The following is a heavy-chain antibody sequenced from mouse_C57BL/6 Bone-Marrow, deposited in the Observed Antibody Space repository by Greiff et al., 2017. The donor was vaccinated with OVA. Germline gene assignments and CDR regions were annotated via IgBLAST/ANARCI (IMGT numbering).Heavy chain of an antibody. J-gene: IGHJ3*01. CDR2: ISYDGSN. CDR1: GYSITSGYY. V-gene: IGHV3-6*01. CDR3: ARDDNTGFAY. Sequence: EVQLQESGPGLVKPSQSLSLTCSVTGYSITSGYYWNWIRQFPGNKLEWMGYISYDGSNPYNPSLTNRISITRDTSKNQFFLKLNSVTTEDTATYYGARDDNTGFAYWGQGTLVTVSA. D-gene: IGHD1-1*01.